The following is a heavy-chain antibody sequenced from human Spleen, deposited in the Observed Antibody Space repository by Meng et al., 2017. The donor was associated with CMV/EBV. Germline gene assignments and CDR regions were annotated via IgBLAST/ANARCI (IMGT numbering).Heavy chain of an antibody. CDR1: GILFSDAW. CDR2: IISKRGGGTT. Sequence: GESLKISCEVSGILFSDAWMSWVRQAPGMGLEWAGRIISKRGGGTTDYGAPAKDRFIISRDDSKNMMYLQMNGLKIEDTAIYYCVWLNTEHTLGFWGQGAPVTVSS. J-gene: IGHJ4*02. V-gene: IGHV3-15*01. D-gene: IGHD2-21*01. CDR3: VWLNTEHTLGF.